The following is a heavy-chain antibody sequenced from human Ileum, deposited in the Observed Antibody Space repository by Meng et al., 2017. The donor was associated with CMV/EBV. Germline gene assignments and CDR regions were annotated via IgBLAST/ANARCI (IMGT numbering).Heavy chain of an antibody. CDR3: ARANLRFLDPPYYYYYGMDV. D-gene: IGHD3-3*01. J-gene: IGHJ6*02. CDR1: GFTFSSYS. V-gene: IGHV3-21*01. CDR2: ISSSSSYI. Sequence: GGSLRLSCAASGFTFSSYSMNWVRQAPGKGLEWVSSISSSSSYIYYADSVKGRFTISRDNAKNSLYLQMNSPRAEDTAVYYCARANLRFLDPPYYYYYGMDVWGQGTTVTVSS.